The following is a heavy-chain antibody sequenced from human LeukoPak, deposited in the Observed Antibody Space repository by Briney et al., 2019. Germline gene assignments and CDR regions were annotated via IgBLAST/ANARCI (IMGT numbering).Heavy chain of an antibody. V-gene: IGHV4-39*01. J-gene: IGHJ6*02. CDR2: IYDSVST. D-gene: IGHD4/OR15-4a*01. CDR1: GGSISRSGYW. CDR3: ARGANFYYYGMDV. Sequence: SETLSLTCTVSGGSISRSGYWWGWIRQPPGQGLEWIASIYDSVSTYYNPPLNSRVTISVDSSKNQFSLKLSSVTAADTAVYYCARGANFYYYGMDVWGQGTTVTVSS.